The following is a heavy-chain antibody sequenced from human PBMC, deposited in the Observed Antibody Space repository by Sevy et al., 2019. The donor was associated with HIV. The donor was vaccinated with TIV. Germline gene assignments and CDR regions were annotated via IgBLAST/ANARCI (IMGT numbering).Heavy chain of an antibody. D-gene: IGHD3-22*01. V-gene: IGHV3-23*01. CDR3: AKDLYYDNSLFDY. CDR1: EFRLSNYA. Sequence: GRSLRLSCVASEFRLSNYAMNWVRQAPGKGLEWVSGISGSGGSSYYADSVKGRFTISRDNSKNTLYLQMNSLRAEDTAMYYCAKDLYYDNSLFDYWGQRILVTVSS. J-gene: IGHJ4*02. CDR2: ISGSGGSS.